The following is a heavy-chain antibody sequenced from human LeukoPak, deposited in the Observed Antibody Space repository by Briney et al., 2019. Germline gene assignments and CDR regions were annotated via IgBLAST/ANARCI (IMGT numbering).Heavy chain of an antibody. CDR2: ISSSVSTI. D-gene: IGHD4-17*01. J-gene: IGHJ6*03. CDR1: GFTFSSYE. CDR3: ARDRNDYGDYYYYYYYMDV. Sequence: GGSLRLSCAASGFTFSSYEMNWVRQAPGKGLEWVSYISSSVSTIYYADSVKGRFTISRDNAKNSLYLQMNSLRAEDTAVYCCARDRNDYGDYYYYYYYMDVWGKGTTVTVSS. V-gene: IGHV3-48*03.